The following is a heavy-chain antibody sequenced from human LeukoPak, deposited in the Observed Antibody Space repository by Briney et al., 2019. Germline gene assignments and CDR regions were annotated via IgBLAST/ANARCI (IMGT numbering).Heavy chain of an antibody. CDR1: GGSFSGYY. CDR2: INHSGST. D-gene: IGHD3-10*01. CDR3: ARGLYYYGSGSYQFDY. V-gene: IGHV4-34*01. Sequence: SETLSLTCAVYGGSFSGYYWSWIRQPPGKGLEWIGEINHSGSTNYNPSLKSRVTISVDTSKNQFSLKLSSVTAADTAVYYCARGLYYYGSGSYQFDYWGQGTLVTVSS. J-gene: IGHJ4*02.